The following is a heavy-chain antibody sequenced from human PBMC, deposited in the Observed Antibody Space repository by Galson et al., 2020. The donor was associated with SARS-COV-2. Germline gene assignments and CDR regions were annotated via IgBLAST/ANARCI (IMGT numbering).Heavy chain of an antibody. Sequence: SETLSLTCTVSGGSISSSSYYWGWIRQPPGKGLEWIGSMYYSGSTYYNPSLKSRVTISIDTSKNHFSLKVTSMTAADTAVYYCAAGYYALGDCWGQGALVTVSS. CDR2: MYYSGST. CDR3: AAGYYALGDC. CDR1: GGSISSSSYY. D-gene: IGHD1-26*01. V-gene: IGHV4-39*07. J-gene: IGHJ4*02.